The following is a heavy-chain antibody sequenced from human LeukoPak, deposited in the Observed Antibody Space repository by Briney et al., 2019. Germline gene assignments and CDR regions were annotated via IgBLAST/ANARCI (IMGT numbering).Heavy chain of an antibody. Sequence: GGSLRLSCAASGFTFSSYEMNWVRQAPWKWLDWVSYISSSGSTIYYADSVKGRFTISRDNAKNSLYLQMNSLRAEDTAVYYCARDGGSSWYFDYWGQGTLATVSS. CDR3: ARDGGSSWYFDY. V-gene: IGHV3-48*03. CDR2: ISSSGSTI. CDR1: GFTFSSYE. D-gene: IGHD6-13*01. J-gene: IGHJ4*02.